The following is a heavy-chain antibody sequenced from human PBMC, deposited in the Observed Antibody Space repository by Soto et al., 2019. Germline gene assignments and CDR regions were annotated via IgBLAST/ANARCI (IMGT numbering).Heavy chain of an antibody. V-gene: IGHV3-13*01. CDR2: IGTAGDT. CDR1: GFSFSSDD. D-gene: IGHD3-3*01. Sequence: GGSLRLSCAASGFSFSSDDMHWVRQATGKGLEWVSAIGTAGDTYYPGSVKGRFTISRENAKNSLYLQMNSLRAEDTAVYYCARGSDYDFWSGYYRGYYYYGMDVWGQGTTVTVSS. J-gene: IGHJ6*02. CDR3: ARGSDYDFWSGYYRGYYYYGMDV.